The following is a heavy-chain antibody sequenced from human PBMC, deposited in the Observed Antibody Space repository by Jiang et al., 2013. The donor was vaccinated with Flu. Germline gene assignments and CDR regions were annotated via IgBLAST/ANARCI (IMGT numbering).Heavy chain of an antibody. V-gene: IGHV3-9*01. CDR1: GFTFDDYA. CDR3: AKDIRFVGGESGYDFSSYYYGMDV. D-gene: IGHD5-12*01. CDR2: ISWNSGSI. J-gene: IGHJ6*02. Sequence: SGGGLVQPGRSLRLSCAASGFTFDDYAMHWVRQAPGKGLEWVSGISWNSGSIGYADSVKGRFTISRDNAKNSLYLQMNSLRAEDTALYYCAKDIRFVGGESGYDFSSYYYGMDVRGQGTTVTVSS.